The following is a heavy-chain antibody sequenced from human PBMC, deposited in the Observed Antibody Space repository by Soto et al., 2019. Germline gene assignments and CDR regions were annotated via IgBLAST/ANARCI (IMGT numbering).Heavy chain of an antibody. J-gene: IGHJ1*01. CDR1: GGTFSSYA. CDR2: IIPIFGTA. CDR3: ASKELLWFGELIYFQH. D-gene: IGHD3-10*01. Sequence: SVKVSCKASGGTFSSYAISWVRQAPGQGLEWMGGIIPIFGTANYAQKFQGRVTITADESTSTAYMELSSLRSEDTAVYYCASKELLWFGELIYFQHWGQGTLVTVSS. V-gene: IGHV1-69*13.